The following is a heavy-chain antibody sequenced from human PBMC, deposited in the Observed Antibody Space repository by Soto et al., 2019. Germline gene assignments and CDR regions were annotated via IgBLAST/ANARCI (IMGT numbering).Heavy chain of an antibody. CDR3: ARVGFRIVSRYSVMYA. Sequence: PGGSLRLSCAASGFTFSNAWVNWVRQAPGKGLERVGRIKSKTDGGTTDYAAPVKGRFTISRDDSKNTLYLQMTSLKTRDTGVYYCARVGFRIVSRYSVMYAWCQGTTVTVS. V-gene: IGHV3-15*07. CDR1: GFTFSNAW. D-gene: IGHD3-10*01. CDR2: IKSKTDGGTT. J-gene: IGHJ6*02.